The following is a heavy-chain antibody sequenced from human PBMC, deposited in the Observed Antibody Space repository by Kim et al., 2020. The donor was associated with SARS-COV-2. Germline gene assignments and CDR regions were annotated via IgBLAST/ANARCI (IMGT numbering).Heavy chain of an antibody. CDR1: GGSISSYY. D-gene: IGHD3-16*01. V-gene: IGHV4-59*01. CDR2: IYYSGST. J-gene: IGHJ6*02. CDR3: ARGPLGGGIPTYYYGMDV. Sequence: SETLSLTCTVSGGSISSYYWSWIRQPPGKGLEWIGYIYYSGSTNYNPSLKSRVTISVDTSKNQFSLKLSSVTAADTAVYYCARGPLGGGIPTYYYGMDVWGQGTTVTVSS.